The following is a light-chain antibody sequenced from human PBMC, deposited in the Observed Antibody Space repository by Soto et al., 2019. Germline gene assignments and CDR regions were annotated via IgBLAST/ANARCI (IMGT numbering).Light chain of an antibody. J-gene: IGLJ2*01. V-gene: IGLV3-21*02. CDR3: QVWDTTNPVI. CDR2: DDG. CDR1: NIEIKS. Sequence: SYELTQPPSVSVAPGQTARITCGGNNIEIKSVHWSQQKPGQAPVLVVYDDGDRTTGIPERFSGSKSGNTATLTTSRVEAGDEADYYCQVWDTTNPVIFGGGTKLTVL.